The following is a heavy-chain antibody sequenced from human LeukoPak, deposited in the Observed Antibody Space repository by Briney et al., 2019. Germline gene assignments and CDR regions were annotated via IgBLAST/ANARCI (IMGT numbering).Heavy chain of an antibody. D-gene: IGHD2-2*01. V-gene: IGHV3-11*01. Sequence: GGSLRLSCAASGFTFSDYYMSWIRQAPGKGLEWVSYISSSGNTIDYADSVKGRFTISRDNAKNSLYLQMNSLRAEDTAVYYCAKWIVVVPAGYGMDVWGQGTTVTVSS. CDR1: GFTFSDYY. CDR3: AKWIVVVPAGYGMDV. CDR2: ISSSGNTI. J-gene: IGHJ6*02.